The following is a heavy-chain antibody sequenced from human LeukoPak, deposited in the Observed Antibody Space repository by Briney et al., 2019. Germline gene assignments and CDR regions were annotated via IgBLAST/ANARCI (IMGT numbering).Heavy chain of an antibody. CDR1: GFTFSSYG. V-gene: IGHV3-30*18. J-gene: IGHJ4*02. Sequence: GGSLRLSCAASGFTFSSYGMHWVRQAPGKGLEWVAVISYDGSNKYYADSVKGRFTISRDNSKNTLYLQINSLRAEDTAVYYCAKDHCSSTSCYDDYFDYWGQGTLVTVSS. CDR2: ISYDGSNK. CDR3: AKDHCSSTSCYDDYFDY. D-gene: IGHD2-2*01.